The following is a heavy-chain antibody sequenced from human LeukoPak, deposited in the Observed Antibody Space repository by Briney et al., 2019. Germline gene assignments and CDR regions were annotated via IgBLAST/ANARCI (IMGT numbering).Heavy chain of an antibody. Sequence: SVKVSCKASGGTFSSYVISWVRQAPGQGLEWMGAIIPGFGTANYAQKFQGTVTITADVSATTVYMVLNSLRSEDTAVYYCAREPEPAITMVRGEVFDIWGQGTMVIVSS. J-gene: IGHJ3*02. CDR1: GGTFSSYV. V-gene: IGHV1-69*13. CDR3: AREPEPAITMVRGEVFDI. D-gene: IGHD3-10*01. CDR2: IIPGFGTA.